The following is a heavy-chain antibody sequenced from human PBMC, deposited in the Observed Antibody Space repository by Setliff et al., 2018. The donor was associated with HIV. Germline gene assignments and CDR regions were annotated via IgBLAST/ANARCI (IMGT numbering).Heavy chain of an antibody. V-gene: IGHV4-39*01. J-gene: IGHJ6*02. CDR2: IYYSGST. Sequence: SETLSLTCTVSGGSISSSSYYWGWIRQPPGKGLEWIGSIYYSGSTYYNPSLKGRVTISVDTSKNQFSLKLSSVTAADTAVYYCASRGYCSGGSCYIYYYYYGMDVWGQGTTVTVAS. CDR1: GGSISSSSYY. CDR3: ASRGYCSGGSCYIYYYYYGMDV. D-gene: IGHD2-15*01.